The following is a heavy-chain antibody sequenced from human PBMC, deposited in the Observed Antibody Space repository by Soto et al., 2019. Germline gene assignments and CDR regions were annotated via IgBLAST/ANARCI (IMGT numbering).Heavy chain of an antibody. Sequence: RASVKVSCKASGYTFTYRYLHWVRQAPGQALEWMGWITPFNGNTNYAQKFQDRVTITRDRSMSTAYMELSSLRSEDTAMYYCARSATYYYDSSASDAFDIWGQGTMVTVSS. J-gene: IGHJ3*02. CDR1: GYTFTYRY. CDR2: ITPFNGNT. V-gene: IGHV1-45*02. CDR3: ARSATYYYDSSASDAFDI. D-gene: IGHD3-22*01.